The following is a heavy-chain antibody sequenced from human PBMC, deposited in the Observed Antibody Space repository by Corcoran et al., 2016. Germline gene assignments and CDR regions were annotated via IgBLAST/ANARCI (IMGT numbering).Heavy chain of an antibody. V-gene: IGHV5-51*01. J-gene: IGHJ2*01. CDR3: ARRGYAWDDWYFDL. CDR1: GYTFASYW. Sequence: EVQLVQSGAEVKKSGESLMISCKGSGYTFASYWIAWVRQMPGKGLEWMGIIYPGDSDTRYSPSFQGQVTISADKSINTAYLQWRSLAASDTAMYYCARRGYAWDDWYFDLWGRCTLVTVSS. CDR2: IYPGDSDT. D-gene: IGHD3-16*01.